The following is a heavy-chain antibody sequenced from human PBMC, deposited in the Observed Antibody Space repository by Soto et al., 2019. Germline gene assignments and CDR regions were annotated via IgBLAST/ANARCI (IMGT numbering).Heavy chain of an antibody. CDR2: IYWDDDE. D-gene: IGHD5-18*01. CDR1: GFSLTTRGVG. CDR3: AHRPRGYSYHFDY. J-gene: IGHJ4*02. Sequence: QITLKESGPTLVKPTQTLTLTCTFSGFSLTTRGVGVGWIRQPPGKALEWLALIYWDDDEGYSPSLKSRLTITKDTSTNQVVLTMINMDPVDTATYYCAHRPRGYSYHFDYWGQGTLVTVSS. V-gene: IGHV2-5*02.